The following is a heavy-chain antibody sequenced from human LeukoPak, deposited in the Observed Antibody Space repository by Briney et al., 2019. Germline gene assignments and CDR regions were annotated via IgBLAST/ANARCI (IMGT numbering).Heavy chain of an antibody. CDR2: IYPGDSDT. CDR1: GYRSTSSW. CDR3: WSTQGGGYFDY. J-gene: IGHJ4*02. D-gene: IGHD3-16*01. Sequence: GESLKISCKGSGYRSTSSWIGWVRQLPGKGLEWMGIIYPGDSDTRYSPSFEGRVSISADKSINTAYLQWSSREASDTAMYYCWSTQGGGYFDYWGQGTLVTVSS. V-gene: IGHV5-51*01.